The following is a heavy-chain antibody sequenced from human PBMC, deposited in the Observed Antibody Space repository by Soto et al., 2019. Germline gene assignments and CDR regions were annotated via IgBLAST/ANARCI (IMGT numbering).Heavy chain of an antibody. J-gene: IGHJ6*02. V-gene: IGHV1-2*02. CDR3: ARMDV. Sequence: ASVKVSCKASGYTFTGYYMHWVRQAPGQGLEWMGWINPNSGGTNYAQKFQGRVTITADESTSTAYMELSSLRSENTAVYYCARMDVWGQGTTVTVSS. CDR2: INPNSGGT. CDR1: GYTFTGYY.